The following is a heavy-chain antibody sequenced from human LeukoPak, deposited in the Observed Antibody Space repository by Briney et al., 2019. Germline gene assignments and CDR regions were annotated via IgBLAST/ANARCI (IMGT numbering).Heavy chain of an antibody. Sequence: GASVKVSCKASGYTFTSCGISWVRQAPGQGLEWMGWISAYNDNTNYAQKLQGRVTMTTDTSTSTAYMELRSLRSDDTAVYYCARDTHSYDILTGYNDYWGQGTLVTVSS. V-gene: IGHV1-18*01. D-gene: IGHD3-9*01. J-gene: IGHJ4*02. CDR3: ARDTHSYDILTGYNDY. CDR1: GYTFTSCG. CDR2: ISAYNDNT.